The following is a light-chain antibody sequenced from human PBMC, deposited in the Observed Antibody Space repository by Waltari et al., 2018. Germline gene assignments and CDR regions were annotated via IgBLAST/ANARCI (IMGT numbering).Light chain of an antibody. V-gene: IGLV1-47*01. CDR3: ATWDDSLNALV. CDR1: SSNIGSNY. CDR2: KSD. Sequence: QSVLTQPPSASGTPGQRVAISCSGSSSNIGSNYLYWYQQLPGTAPKLLIYKSDQRSSGGPDRFSGAKAGTSASLAIGGLRSEDEADYYCATWDDSLNALVFGGGTKLTVL. J-gene: IGLJ3*02.